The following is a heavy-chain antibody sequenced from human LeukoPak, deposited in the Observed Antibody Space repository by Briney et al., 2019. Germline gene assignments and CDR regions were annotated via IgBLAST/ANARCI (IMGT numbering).Heavy chain of an antibody. Sequence: PSENLSLTCAVYGGSFSGYYWSWVRQPPGQGLEWIGEINHSGSTNYNPSLKSRVTISVDTSKNHFSLKLSSVTAADTAVYYCARHGGATGLGRNAFDIWGQGTMVTVSS. CDR1: GGSFSGYY. J-gene: IGHJ3*02. CDR2: INHSGST. D-gene: IGHD1-26*01. CDR3: ARHGGATGLGRNAFDI. V-gene: IGHV4-34*01.